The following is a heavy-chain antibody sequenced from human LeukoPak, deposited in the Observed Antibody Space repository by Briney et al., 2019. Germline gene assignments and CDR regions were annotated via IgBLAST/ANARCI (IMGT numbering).Heavy chain of an antibody. Sequence: SETLSLTCTVSDYSISSGYFWTWIRQPPGKGLEWIGSIFHTGSSYYNPSLKSPVAISVDTSKNQFSLELSSVTAADTAVYYCAYDTGRIVGATPLGYWGQGTLVTVSS. J-gene: IGHJ4*02. CDR2: IFHTGSS. D-gene: IGHD1-26*01. V-gene: IGHV4-38-2*02. CDR1: DYSISSGYF. CDR3: AYDTGRIVGATPLGY.